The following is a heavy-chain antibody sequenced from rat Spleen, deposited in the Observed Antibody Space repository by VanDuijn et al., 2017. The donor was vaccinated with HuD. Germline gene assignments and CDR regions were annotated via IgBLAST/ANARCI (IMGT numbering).Heavy chain of an antibody. J-gene: IGHJ2*01. V-gene: IGHV5-29*01. D-gene: IGHD4-6*01. CDR1: GFIFSDHY. CDR3: TRGTYFRH. Sequence: EVQLVESDGDIVRPGRSLKLSCAASGFIFSDHYVAWVRQAPMKGLEWVATINYDGSSTFYRDSVRDRFTISRDNAKSTLYLQMNTLRSEDTATYYCTRGTYFRHWGQGVMVTVSS. CDR2: INYDGSST.